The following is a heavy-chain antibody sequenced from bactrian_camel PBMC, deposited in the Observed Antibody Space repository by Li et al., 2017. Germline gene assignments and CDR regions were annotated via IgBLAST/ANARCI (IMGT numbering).Heavy chain of an antibody. CDR2: ITNVGTT. CDR3: AARYGGAEYGAERWLEPYEYNY. Sequence: VQLVESGGGSVQPGGSLTLSCAASGYIFESCGMAWYRQAPGREREWVASITNVGTTNYVDSVKGRFTASLNAVTNTLYLQMNGLRPEDTAMYYCAARYGGAEYGAERWLEPYEYNYWGQGTQVTVS. V-gene: IGHV3S53*01. CDR1: GYIFESCG. D-gene: IGHD5*01. J-gene: IGHJ4*01.